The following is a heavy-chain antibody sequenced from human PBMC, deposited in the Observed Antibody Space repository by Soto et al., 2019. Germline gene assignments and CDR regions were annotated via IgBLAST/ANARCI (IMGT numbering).Heavy chain of an antibody. CDR3: ASVYYDFWSGYYGYFQH. Sequence: SETLSLTCTVSGGSISSGGYCWSWIRQHPGKGLEWIGYIYYSGSTYYNPSLKSRVTISVDTSKNQFSLKLSSVTAADTAVYYCASVYYDFWSGYYGYFQHWGQGTLVTVSS. J-gene: IGHJ1*01. CDR2: IYYSGST. V-gene: IGHV4-31*03. CDR1: GGSISSGGYC. D-gene: IGHD3-3*01.